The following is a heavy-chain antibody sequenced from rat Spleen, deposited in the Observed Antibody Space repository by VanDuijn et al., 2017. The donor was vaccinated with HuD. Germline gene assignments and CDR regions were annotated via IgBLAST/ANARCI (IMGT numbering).Heavy chain of an antibody. J-gene: IGHJ2*01. CDR2: IWGDGST. D-gene: IGHD4-1*01. Sequence: QVQLKESGPGLVQSSQTLSLTCTVSGFSLISYAVNWIRQPPGKGLEWMGGIWGDGSTNYNSALKSRLSISRDTSKSQVFLKMNSLQTEDTAIYFCARSGLFDYWGQGVMVTVSS. CDR1: GFSLISYA. V-gene: IGHV2-13*01. CDR3: ARSGLFDY.